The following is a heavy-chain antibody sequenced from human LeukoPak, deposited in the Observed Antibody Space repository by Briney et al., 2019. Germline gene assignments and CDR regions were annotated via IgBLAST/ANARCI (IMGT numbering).Heavy chain of an antibody. CDR3: AGPSSSGVGY. D-gene: IGHD3-10*01. Sequence: GGSLRLSCAASGFTFSAYGMHWVRQAPGKGLEWVAFIRYDGTNKYYADSVKGRFTISRDNSKNTLYVQMNSLRDEDTAVYYCAGPSSSGVGYWGQGTLVTVSS. CDR2: IRYDGTNK. V-gene: IGHV3-30*02. J-gene: IGHJ4*02. CDR1: GFTFSAYG.